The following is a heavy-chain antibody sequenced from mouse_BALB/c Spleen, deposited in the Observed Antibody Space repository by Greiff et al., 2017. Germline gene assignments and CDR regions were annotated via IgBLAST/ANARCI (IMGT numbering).Heavy chain of an antibody. V-gene: IGHV14-3*02. CDR3: ARSNYGGFAY. D-gene: IGHD2-5*01. CDR1: GFNIKDTY. J-gene: IGHJ3*01. Sequence: LVESGAELVKPGASVKLSCTASGFNIKDTYMHWVKQRPEQGLEWIGRIDPANGNTKYDPKFQGKATITADTSSNTAYLQLSSLTSEDTAVYYCARSNYGGFAYWGQGTLVTVSA. CDR2: IDPANGNT.